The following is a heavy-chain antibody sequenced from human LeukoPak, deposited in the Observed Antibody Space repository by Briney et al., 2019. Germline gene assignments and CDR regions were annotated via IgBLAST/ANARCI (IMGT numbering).Heavy chain of an antibody. CDR1: GFTFSSCA. Sequence: GGSLRLSCAASGFTFSSCAMTWVRQAPGKGLEWVSTITGSGQTAYYADSVKGRFTISRDNSKNTLYLQMNSLRAEDTAVYYCAKALGGLGYYYGSGSYYDYWGQGTLVTVSS. D-gene: IGHD3-10*01. V-gene: IGHV3-23*01. CDR2: ITGSGQTA. J-gene: IGHJ4*02. CDR3: AKALGGLGYYYGSGSYYDY.